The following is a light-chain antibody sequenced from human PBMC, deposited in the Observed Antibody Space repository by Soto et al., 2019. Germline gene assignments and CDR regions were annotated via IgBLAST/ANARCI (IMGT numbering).Light chain of an antibody. V-gene: IGKV1-5*01. CDR2: DAS. J-gene: IGKJ1*01. CDR3: QQYYSSPWT. CDR1: QSISNR. Sequence: DIQMTQSPFTLSASVGDRVTITCRASQSISNRLAWHQQKPGKAPKVLIYDASSLKSGVPSRFSGSGSGTEFTLTISSLQHDDFATYYCQQYYSSPWTFAQGTKVEIK.